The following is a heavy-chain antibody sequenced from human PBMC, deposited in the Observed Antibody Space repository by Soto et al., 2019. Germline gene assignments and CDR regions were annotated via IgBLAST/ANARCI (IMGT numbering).Heavy chain of an antibody. J-gene: IGHJ6*02. CDR2: IWHDGSNI. CDR3: AREDQEIQYYYGLDV. CDR1: GFNFWNYG. V-gene: IGHV3-33*01. Sequence: QVQLVESGGGVVQPGGSLRLSCVVSGFNFWNYGMHWVRQAPGKGLEWLAIIWHDGSNINYADSVKGRFTISRDTSKKTFFLEINSLRGDDTAVYYCAREDQEIQYYYGLDVWGRGTTVIVSS.